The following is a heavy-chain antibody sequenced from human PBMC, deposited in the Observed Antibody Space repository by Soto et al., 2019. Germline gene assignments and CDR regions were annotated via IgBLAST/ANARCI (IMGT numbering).Heavy chain of an antibody. CDR2: IQSGGPT. J-gene: IGHJ6*02. CDR1: GFTVSSKY. Sequence: GGSLRLSCAASGFTVSSKYMSWVRQAPGKGLEWVSLIQSGGPTYYADSVKGRFTISRDTSENTLHLQMDSLRAEDTAFYYCVRVPRSGSSRNGLDVWGQGTTVTVSS. V-gene: IGHV3-66*01. CDR3: VRVPRSGSSRNGLDV. D-gene: IGHD3-3*01.